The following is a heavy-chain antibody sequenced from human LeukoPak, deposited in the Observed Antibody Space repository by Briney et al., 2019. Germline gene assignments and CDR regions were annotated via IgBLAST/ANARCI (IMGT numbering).Heavy chain of an antibody. D-gene: IGHD3-9*01. CDR3: AKVSEANYDILTGYYTPYYFDY. CDR2: ICDSGGST. Sequence: GGSLRLSCAASGFTFSISAMSWVRQAPGKGLEWVSGICDSGGSTFYADSVKGRFTISRDNSKNILYLQMNSLRADDTVVYYCAKVSEANYDILTGYYTPYYFDYWGQGTLVTVSS. CDR1: GFTFSISA. V-gene: IGHV3-23*01. J-gene: IGHJ4*02.